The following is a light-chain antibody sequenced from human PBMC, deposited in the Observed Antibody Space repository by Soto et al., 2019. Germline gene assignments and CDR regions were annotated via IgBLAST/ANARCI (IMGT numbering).Light chain of an antibody. CDR3: QQYNSYPPLT. J-gene: IGKJ4*01. V-gene: IGKV1-5*01. Sequence: DIQMTQSPSSLSASVGDRVTITCRASQSISSWLAWYQQKPGKAPKLLIFDAFSLESGVPSRFSGSRYGTEFTLTISSLQPDDYATYYCQQYNSYPPLTFGGGTKVDIK. CDR2: DAF. CDR1: QSISSW.